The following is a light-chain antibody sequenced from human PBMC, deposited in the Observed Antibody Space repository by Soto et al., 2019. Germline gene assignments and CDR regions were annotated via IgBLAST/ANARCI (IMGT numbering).Light chain of an antibody. CDR1: QSVSGY. V-gene: IGKV3-11*01. Sequence: EIVLTQSPATLSLSPGNRATLSCRASQSVSGYLAWYQQKPGRAPRLLIYDASNRATGIPARFSGSGSGTDFTLTITSLEPEDFALYYGQQRSNWPSTFGGGTKVEI. CDR2: DAS. CDR3: QQRSNWPST. J-gene: IGKJ4*01.